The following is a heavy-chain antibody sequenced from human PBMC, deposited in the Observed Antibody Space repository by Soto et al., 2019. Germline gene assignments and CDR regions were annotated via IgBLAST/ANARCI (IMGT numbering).Heavy chain of an antibody. D-gene: IGHD2-15*01. J-gene: IGHJ6*02. CDR3: AKSMGGTANGMDV. Sequence: GVPLRLSCAASGCNFEDYGMRWVRQAPGKGLEWVSGISYYSGSIGYADSVKGRFTISRDNAKNSLYLQMNSLRAEDTALYYCAKSMGGTANGMDVWGHGTTVTVSS. V-gene: IGHV3-9*01. CDR2: ISYYSGSI. CDR1: GCNFEDYG.